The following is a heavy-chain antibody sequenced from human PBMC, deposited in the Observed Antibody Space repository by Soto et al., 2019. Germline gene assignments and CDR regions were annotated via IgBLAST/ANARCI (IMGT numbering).Heavy chain of an antibody. J-gene: IGHJ4*02. V-gene: IGHV3-30*18. CDR3: AKDIVRYTYGACDY. CDR1: GFTFSSYG. D-gene: IGHD5-18*01. CDR2: TAYDGSNK. Sequence: QVQLVESGGAVVQPGKSLRLSCAASGFTFSSYGMYWVRQAPGKGLEWVAATAYDGSNKYHADSVKGRFTISRDNSKNTLYLQMNSLRVEDTAVYYCAKDIVRYTYGACDYWGQGALVTVSS.